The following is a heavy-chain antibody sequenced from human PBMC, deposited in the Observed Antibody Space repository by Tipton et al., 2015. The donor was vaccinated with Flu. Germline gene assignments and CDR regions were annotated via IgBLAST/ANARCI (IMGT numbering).Heavy chain of an antibody. CDR3: ARDYYDSSGYYYQD. Sequence: TLSLTCTVSGGSISSVTYYWGWIRQPPGKGLEWIGYIYYSGSTNYNPSLKSRVTISVDTSKNQFSLKLSSVTAADTAVYYCARDYYDSSGYYYQDWGQGTLVTVSS. J-gene: IGHJ4*02. CDR1: GGSISSVTYY. V-gene: IGHV4-61*01. D-gene: IGHD3-22*01. CDR2: IYYSGST.